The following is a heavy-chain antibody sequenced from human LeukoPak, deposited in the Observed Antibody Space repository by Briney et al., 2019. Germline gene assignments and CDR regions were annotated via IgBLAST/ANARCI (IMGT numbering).Heavy chain of an antibody. J-gene: IGHJ6*02. CDR3: ASTGIAARRFYYYYGMDV. V-gene: IGHV4-34*01. Sequence: SETLSLTCAVYGGSFSGYYWSWIRQPPGKGLEWIGEINHSGSTNYNPSLKSRVTISVDTSKNQFSLKLSSVTAADTAVYYCASTGIAARRFYYYYGMDVWGQGTTVTVSS. CDR2: INHSGST. CDR1: GGSFSGYY. D-gene: IGHD6-6*01.